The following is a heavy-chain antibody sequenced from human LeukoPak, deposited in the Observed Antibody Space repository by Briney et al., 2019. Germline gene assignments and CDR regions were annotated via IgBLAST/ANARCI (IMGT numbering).Heavy chain of an antibody. CDR1: GGSISSTSSY. J-gene: IGHJ5*02. Sequence: SETLSLTCTVSGGSISSTSSYWGWIRQPPGKGLEWIGNINDSGSTSYNPSLESRVTISVDTSKNQFSLRLSSVTAADTAVYYCARGWQRQRTGKWFDPWGQGTLVTVSS. CDR2: INDSGST. D-gene: IGHD6-25*01. V-gene: IGHV4-39*07. CDR3: ARGWQRQRTGKWFDP.